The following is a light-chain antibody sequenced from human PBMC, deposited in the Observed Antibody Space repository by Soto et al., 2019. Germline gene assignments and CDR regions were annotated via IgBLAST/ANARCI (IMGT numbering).Light chain of an antibody. V-gene: IGKV1-39*01. CDR1: QGISTY. CDR2: DAS. J-gene: IGKJ1*01. Sequence: DIQMTQSPSSLSASAGDRVTITCRASQGISTYLKWYQHRPGKAPKLLIFDASTLQRGVPSRFSGSGSGTEFNLTSTRLQPEDFATYYCQQTYRTRTFGPGTTVDMK. CDR3: QQTYRTRT.